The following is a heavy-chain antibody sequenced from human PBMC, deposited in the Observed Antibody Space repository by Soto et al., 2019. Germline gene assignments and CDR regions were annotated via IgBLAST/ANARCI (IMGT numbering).Heavy chain of an antibody. Sequence: SVKVSCKASGYTFTTYTMHWVRQAPGQGPEWMGRIIPILGIANYAQKFQGRVTITADKSTSTAYMELSSLRSEDTAVYYCARIEGFPFDYWGQGTLVTVSS. J-gene: IGHJ4*02. CDR2: IIPILGIA. D-gene: IGHD2-15*01. CDR3: ARIEGFPFDY. V-gene: IGHV1-69*02. CDR1: GYTFTTYT.